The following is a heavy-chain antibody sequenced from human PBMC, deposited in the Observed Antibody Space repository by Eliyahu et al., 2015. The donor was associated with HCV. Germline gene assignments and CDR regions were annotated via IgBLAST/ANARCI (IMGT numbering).Heavy chain of an antibody. Sequence: QVQLQQWGAGLLKPSETLSLTCAVYGGSXSDYXWNWIRXPPGKELEWIGKINHSGSTNYNPSLKSRLTVSVDTSKNQFSLKLSSVTAADTAVYYCARGLVADGWEDYYYDMDVWGQGTTVTVSS. CDR3: ARGLVADGWEDYYYDMDV. J-gene: IGHJ6*02. CDR2: INHSGST. D-gene: IGHD2-15*01. CDR1: GGSXSDYX. V-gene: IGHV4-34*01.